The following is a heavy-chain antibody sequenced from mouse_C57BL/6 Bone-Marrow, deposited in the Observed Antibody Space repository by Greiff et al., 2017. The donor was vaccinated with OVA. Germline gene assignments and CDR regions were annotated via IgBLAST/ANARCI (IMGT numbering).Heavy chain of an antibody. D-gene: IGHD4-1*01. CDR1: GYTFTSYW. Sequence: QVQLQQPGAELVRPGSSVKLSCKASGYTFTSYWMDWVKQRPGQGLEWIGNIYPSDSETHYNQKFKDKATLTVDKTSSTAYMQLSSLTSEDSAVYYCAGEGALAGTSYWYFDVWGTGTTVTVSS. CDR2: IYPSDSET. V-gene: IGHV1-61*01. CDR3: AGEGALAGTSYWYFDV. J-gene: IGHJ1*03.